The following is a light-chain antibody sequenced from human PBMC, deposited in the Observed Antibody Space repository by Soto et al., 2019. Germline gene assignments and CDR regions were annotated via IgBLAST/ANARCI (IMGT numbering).Light chain of an antibody. CDR1: QVLLQSNGYNF. CDR3: MQALQTPIT. Sequence: DVVMTQSPHALTVTPVEASSISCRSSQVLLQSNGYNFLDWYLQKPGQSPQLLISLGSNRASGVPDRFSGSGSGTDFTLKISRVEAEDVGVYYCMQALQTPITFGQGTRLEI. J-gene: IGKJ5*01. V-gene: IGKV2-28*01. CDR2: LGS.